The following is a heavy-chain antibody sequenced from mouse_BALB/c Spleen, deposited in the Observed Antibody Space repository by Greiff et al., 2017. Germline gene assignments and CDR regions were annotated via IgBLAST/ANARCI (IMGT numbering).Heavy chain of an antibody. D-gene: IGHD3-2*01. CDR1: GFTFSSYG. V-gene: IGHV5-6*01. CDR3: AREDSSGYVGAMDY. CDR2: ISSGGSYT. Sequence: EVKVVESGGDLVKPGGSLKLSCAASGFTFSSYGMSWVRQTPDKRLEWVATISSGGSYTYYPDSVKGRFTISRDNAKNTLYLQMSSLKSEDTAMYYCAREDSSGYVGAMDYWGQGTSVTVSS. J-gene: IGHJ4*01.